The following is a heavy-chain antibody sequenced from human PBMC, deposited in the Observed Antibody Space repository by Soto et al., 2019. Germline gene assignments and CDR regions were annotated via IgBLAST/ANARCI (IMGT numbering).Heavy chain of an antibody. CDR3: ARQGGGYGWFFDY. V-gene: IGHV4-61*07. D-gene: IGHD5-12*01. Sequence: YYWSWIRQPPGKGLEWIAYTYGSGNTNYNPSLKSRVTISIDTSKNQLSLKATSVTAADTAVYYCARQGGGYGWFFDYWGQGIPVTVSS. CDR2: TYGSGNT. CDR1: YY. J-gene: IGHJ4*02.